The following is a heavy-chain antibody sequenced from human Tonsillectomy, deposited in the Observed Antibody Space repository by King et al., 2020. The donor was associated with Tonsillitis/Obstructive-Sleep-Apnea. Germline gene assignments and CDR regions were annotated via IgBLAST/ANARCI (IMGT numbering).Heavy chain of an antibody. CDR1: GVSVSSKSFY. CDR3: ARHLSTYDYVSGSYRYTKWYFDL. J-gene: IGHJ2*01. Sequence: QLQESGPGLVKPSETLSLTCGVSGVSVSSKSFYWGWIRQPPGKGLEWIGSIFYTGSTYHNPSLNSRVTIYVDMSKNQFSLRLGSVTAADTALYYCARHLSTYDYVSGSYRYTKWYFDLWGRGTLVTVSS. CDR2: IFYTGST. V-gene: IGHV4-39*01. D-gene: IGHD3-16*02.